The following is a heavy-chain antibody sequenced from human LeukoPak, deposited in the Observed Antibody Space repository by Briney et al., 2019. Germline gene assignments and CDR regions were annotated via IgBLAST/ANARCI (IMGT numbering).Heavy chain of an antibody. Sequence: GGSLRLSCAASGFTFSSYWMSWVRQAPGKGLEWVANIKQDGSEKYYVDSVKGRFTISRDNAKNSLYLQLNTLRPEDSAVYYCVQGWRDNWGQGTLVTVSS. CDR1: GFTFSSYW. J-gene: IGHJ4*02. CDR3: VQGWRDN. D-gene: IGHD2-15*01. CDR2: IKQDGSEK. V-gene: IGHV3-7*01.